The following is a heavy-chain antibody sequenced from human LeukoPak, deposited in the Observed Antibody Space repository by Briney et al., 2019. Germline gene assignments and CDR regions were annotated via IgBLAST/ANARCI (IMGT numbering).Heavy chain of an antibody. D-gene: IGHD6-25*01. J-gene: IGHJ6*03. V-gene: IGHV4-61*02. CDR3: ARIRLSVGYYMDV. CDR1: GGSISSGSYY. Sequence: SETLSLTCTVSGGSISSGSYYWSWIRQPAGKGLEWIGRIYTSGSTNYNPSLKSRVTISVDTSKNQFSLKLSSVTAADTAVYYCARIRLSVGYYMDVWGKGTTVTVS. CDR2: IYTSGST.